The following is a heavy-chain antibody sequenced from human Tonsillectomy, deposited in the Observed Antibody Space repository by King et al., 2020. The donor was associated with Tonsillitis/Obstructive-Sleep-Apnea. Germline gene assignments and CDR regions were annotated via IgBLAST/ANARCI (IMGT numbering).Heavy chain of an antibody. CDR3: ARGGSTSFFYLPFDY. J-gene: IGHJ4*02. D-gene: IGHD2-2*01. Sequence: VQLQESGPGLVKPSETLSLTCTVSGGSISSYYWSWIRQPPGKGLEWIGYIYYSGSTNYNPSLKSRVTISVDPSKNQFSLKLSSVTAADTAVYYCARGGSTSFFYLPFDYWGQGTLVTVSS. V-gene: IGHV4-59*01. CDR2: IYYSGST. CDR1: GGSISSYY.